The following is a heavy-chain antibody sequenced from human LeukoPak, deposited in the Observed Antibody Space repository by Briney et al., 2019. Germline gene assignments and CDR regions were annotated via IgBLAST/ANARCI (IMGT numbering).Heavy chain of an antibody. J-gene: IGHJ5*02. D-gene: IGHD6-13*01. Sequence: GGSLRLSCAASVFTVSSNYMSLVRQAPGKGLEWVSVIYSGGSTYYADSVKGRFTISRDNSKNTLYLQMNSLRAEDTAVYYCAGHSSSWESRFDPWGQGTLVTVSS. CDR1: VFTVSSNY. CDR2: IYSGGST. V-gene: IGHV3-66*04. CDR3: AGHSSSWESRFDP.